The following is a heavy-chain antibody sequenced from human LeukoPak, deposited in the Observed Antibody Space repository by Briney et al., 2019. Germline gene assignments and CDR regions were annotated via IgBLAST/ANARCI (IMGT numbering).Heavy chain of an antibody. D-gene: IGHD3-3*01. V-gene: IGHV1-2*06. CDR1: GYTFTGYY. Sequence: ASVKVSCKASGYTFTGYYMHWVRQAPGQGLEWMGRINPNSGGTNYAQKFQGRVTMTRDTSISTAYMGLSRLRSDDTAVYYCASTNAPDRYYDFRSGSPSPIDYWGQGTLVTVSS. CDR2: INPNSGGT. J-gene: IGHJ4*02. CDR3: ASTNAPDRYYDFRSGSPSPIDY.